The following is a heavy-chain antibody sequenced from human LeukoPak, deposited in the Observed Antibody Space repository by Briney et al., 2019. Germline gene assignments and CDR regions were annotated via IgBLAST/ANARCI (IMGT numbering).Heavy chain of an antibody. Sequence: PSETLSLTCAVYGDSLSRYYWTWIRQPPGKGLEWLGEINPSGSPHYNPSLKSRVTISVDTSKNQCSLRLTSVTAADTAVYYCASVRHDPLEYYYYIDVWGKGTTVTVSS. CDR1: GDSLSRYY. V-gene: IGHV4-34*01. CDR3: ASVRHDPLEYYYYIDV. CDR2: INPSGSP. J-gene: IGHJ6*03. D-gene: IGHD2/OR15-2a*01.